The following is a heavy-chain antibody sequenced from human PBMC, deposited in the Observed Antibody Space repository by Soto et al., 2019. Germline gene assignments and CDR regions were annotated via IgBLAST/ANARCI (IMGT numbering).Heavy chain of an antibody. CDR2: ISPYNGHT. Sequence: QVQLVQSAGEVKKPGASVKVSCKASGYSFTSYGISWVRRAPGQGLEWMGWISPYNGHTQFEERFQGRGTMTTDTSKQTAYMELRNLRSDDTAHYYCARDLTIVPATHPRLENYGMDVWGQGTTVIVSS. V-gene: IGHV1-18*01. J-gene: IGHJ6*02. CDR1: GYSFTSYG. D-gene: IGHD2-2*01. CDR3: ARDLTIVPATHPRLENYGMDV.